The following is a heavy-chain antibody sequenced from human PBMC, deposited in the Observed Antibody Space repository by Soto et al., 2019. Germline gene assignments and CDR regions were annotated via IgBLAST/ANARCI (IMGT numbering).Heavy chain of an antibody. D-gene: IGHD3-10*01. Sequence: ASVTVSCKASGYTFTSYYMHWVRQAPGQGLEWMGIINPSGGSTSYAQKFQGRVTMTRDTSTSTVYMELSSLRSEDTAVYYCARGRRGYYGSGSGVGMDVWGQGTTVTVSS. J-gene: IGHJ6*02. CDR1: GYTFTSYY. CDR3: ARGRRGYYGSGSGVGMDV. CDR2: INPSGGST. V-gene: IGHV1-46*01.